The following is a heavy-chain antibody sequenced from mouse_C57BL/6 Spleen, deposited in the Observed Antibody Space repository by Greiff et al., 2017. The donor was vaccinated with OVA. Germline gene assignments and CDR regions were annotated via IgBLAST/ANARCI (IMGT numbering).Heavy chain of an antibody. Sequence: QVQLQQPGAELVRPGTSVKLSCKASGYTFTSYWMHWVKQRPGQGLEWIGVIDPSDSYTNYNQKFKGKATLTVDKSSSTAYMQLSSLTSEDSAFYYCARNLYGSSYWYFDVWGTGTTVTVSS. D-gene: IGHD1-1*01. CDR1: GYTFTSYW. V-gene: IGHV1-59*01. CDR2: IDPSDSYT. CDR3: ARNLYGSSYWYFDV. J-gene: IGHJ1*03.